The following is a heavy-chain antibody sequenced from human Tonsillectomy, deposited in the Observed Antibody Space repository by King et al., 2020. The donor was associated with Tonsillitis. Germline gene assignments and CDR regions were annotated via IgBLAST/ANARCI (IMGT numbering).Heavy chain of an antibody. Sequence: VQLVESGGGLIQPGGSLRLSCAASGFTVSSNYMSWVRQAPGKGLEWVSVIYSGGSTYYADSVKGRFTISRDNSKNTLYLQMNSLRAEDTAVYNCASSVVAATPDGAFDIGGQGTMVTVSA. CDR3: ASSVVAATPDGAFDI. J-gene: IGHJ3*02. CDR2: IYSGGST. CDR1: GFTVSSNY. V-gene: IGHV3-53*01. D-gene: IGHD2-15*01.